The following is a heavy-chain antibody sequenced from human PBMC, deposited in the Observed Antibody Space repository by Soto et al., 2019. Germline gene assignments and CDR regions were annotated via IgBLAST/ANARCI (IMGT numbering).Heavy chain of an antibody. D-gene: IGHD1-1*01. V-gene: IGHV1-18*01. Sequence: QVHLVQSGAEVKKPGASVKVSCKASGYTFTSYGITWVRQAPGQGLEWMGWISAHNGNTDYAQKLQGRVIVTRDTSTSTAYMELRSLISDDTAVYYCARGRYGDYWGQRARVTVSS. J-gene: IGHJ4*02. CDR2: ISAHNGNT. CDR3: ARGRYGDY. CDR1: GYTFTSYG.